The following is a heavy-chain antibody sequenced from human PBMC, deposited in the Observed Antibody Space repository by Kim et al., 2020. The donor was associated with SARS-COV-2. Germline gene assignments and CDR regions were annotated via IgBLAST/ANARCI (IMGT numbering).Heavy chain of an antibody. CDR1: GGSISSYY. V-gene: IGHV4-59*08. D-gene: IGHD3-22*01. CDR3: ARSRGGGNHLYYDPFWFDP. Sequence: SETLSLTCTVSGGSISSYYWSWIRQPPGKGLEWIGYIYYSGSTNYNPSLKSRVTISVDTSKNQFSLKLSSVTAADTAVYYCARSRGGGNHLYYDPFWFDPWGQGTLVTVSS. J-gene: IGHJ5*02. CDR2: IYYSGST.